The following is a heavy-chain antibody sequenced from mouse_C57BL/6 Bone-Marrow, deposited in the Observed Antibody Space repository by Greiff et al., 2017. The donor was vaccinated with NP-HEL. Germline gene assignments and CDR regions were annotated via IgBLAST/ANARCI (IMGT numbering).Heavy chain of an antibody. CDR3: ARQGDYEGFAY. D-gene: IGHD2-4*01. J-gene: IGHJ3*01. CDR2: INSDGGST. Sequence: EVKLVESGGGLVQPGESLKLSCESNEYEFPSHDMSWVRKTPEKRLELVAAINSDGGSTYYPDTMERRFIISRDNTKKTLYLQMSRLRSEDTALYYVARQGDYEGFAYWGQGTLVTVSA. CDR1: EYEFPSHD. V-gene: IGHV5-2*01.